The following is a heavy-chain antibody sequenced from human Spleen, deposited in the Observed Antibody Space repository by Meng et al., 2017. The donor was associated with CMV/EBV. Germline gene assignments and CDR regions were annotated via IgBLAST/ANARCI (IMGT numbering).Heavy chain of an antibody. V-gene: IGHV3-23*01. J-gene: IGHJ4*02. Sequence: GESLKISCAASGFTFSNYAMSWVRQAPGKGLEWVSIIGGSVEYTYYADSVKGRFTISRDNSKNTLYLQMNSLRAEDTAVYYCAKDRTGDGFNSYWGQGTLVTVSS. D-gene: IGHD5-24*01. CDR1: GFTFSNYA. CDR2: IGGSVEYT. CDR3: AKDRTGDGFNSY.